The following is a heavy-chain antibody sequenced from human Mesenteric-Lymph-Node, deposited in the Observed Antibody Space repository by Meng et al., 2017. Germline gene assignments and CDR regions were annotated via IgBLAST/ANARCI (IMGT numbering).Heavy chain of an antibody. CDR2: ISGSGRST. J-gene: IGHJ4*02. CDR3: AKAPGYYGSGSYWNDYFDY. V-gene: IGHV3-23*01. D-gene: IGHD3-10*01. CDR1: VFTFSCSA. Sequence: EVLLLESGGGLVQPGGSLRLSCAASVFTFSCSAMICVRQAPGRGLEWVSGISGSGRSTYYADSVKGRFTISRDNSKNTLYLQMNSLTAEDTAVYYYAKAPGYYGSGSYWNDYFDYWGQGTLVTVSS.